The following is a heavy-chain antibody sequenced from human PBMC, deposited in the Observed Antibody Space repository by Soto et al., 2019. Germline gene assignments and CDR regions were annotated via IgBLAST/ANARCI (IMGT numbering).Heavy chain of an antibody. V-gene: IGHV3-48*01. Sequence: EVQLVESGGGLVLPGGSLRLSCVASGFIFNSYSMNWVRQAPGKGLEWISYINSGSTSVFYADSVKGRFTISRDNAKNSLYLQMNSLRAEDTAVYYCGSSASPYAYWGQGTLVTVSS. CDR3: GSSASPYAY. CDR1: GFIFNSYS. CDR2: INSGSTSV. D-gene: IGHD3-22*01. J-gene: IGHJ4*02.